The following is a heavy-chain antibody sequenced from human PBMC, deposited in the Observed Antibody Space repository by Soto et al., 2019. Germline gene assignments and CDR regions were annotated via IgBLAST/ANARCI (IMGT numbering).Heavy chain of an antibody. CDR2: ISGSGGST. D-gene: IGHD3-3*01. V-gene: IGHV3-23*01. Sequence: GGSLRLSCAASGFTFSSYAMSWVRQAPGKGLEWVSAISGSGGSTYYADSVKGRFTISRDNSKNTLYLQMNSLRAEDTAVYYCAKDRDFWSGYFNSFDYWGQGTLVTVSS. CDR3: AKDRDFWSGYFNSFDY. J-gene: IGHJ4*02. CDR1: GFTFSSYA.